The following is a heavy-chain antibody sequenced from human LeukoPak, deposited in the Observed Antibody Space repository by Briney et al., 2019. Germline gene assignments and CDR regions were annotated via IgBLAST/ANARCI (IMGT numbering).Heavy chain of an antibody. D-gene: IGHD2/OR15-2a*01. CDR3: TTFYHEYSPY. CDR2: IKSNADGGTP. V-gene: IGHV3-15*01. Sequence: GGSLSLSCAASGFSFMNAWMIWVRQAPGKGLEWVGRIKSNADGGTPDYAAPARGRFTISRDDSKNTLYLQMNSLKTEDTAVYYCTTFYHEYSPYWGRGTLVTVSS. J-gene: IGHJ4*02. CDR1: GFSFMNAW.